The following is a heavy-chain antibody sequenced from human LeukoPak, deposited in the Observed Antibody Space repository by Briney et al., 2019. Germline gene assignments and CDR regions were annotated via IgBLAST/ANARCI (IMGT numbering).Heavy chain of an antibody. CDR1: GFTFSSYS. V-gene: IGHV3-48*01. CDR2: ISSSSSTI. J-gene: IGHJ4*02. CDR3: ARGDIVVVPAAPTYFDY. Sequence: PGGSLRLSCAASGFTFSSYSMNWVRQAPGKGLEWVSYISSSSSTIYYADSVKGRSTISRDNAKNSLYLQMNSLRAEDTAVYYCARGDIVVVPAAPTYFDYWGQGTLVTVSS. D-gene: IGHD2-2*01.